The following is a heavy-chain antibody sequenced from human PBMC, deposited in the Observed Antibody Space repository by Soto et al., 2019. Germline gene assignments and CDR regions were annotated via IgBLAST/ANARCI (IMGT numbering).Heavy chain of an antibody. D-gene: IGHD3-9*01. V-gene: IGHV3-53*01. CDR1: GLTVSNNY. CDR3: ARAPTDGLT. J-gene: IGHJ3*01. CDR2: IYSGGNT. Sequence: EVQLVESGGGLIQPGGSLRLSCAASGLTVSNNYMSWVRQAPGKGLEWVSVIYSGGNTNYADSVKGRFIISRDNSKNTVHLQMNTLRAEATPVNYCARAPTDGLTWAQGKTVTSLQ.